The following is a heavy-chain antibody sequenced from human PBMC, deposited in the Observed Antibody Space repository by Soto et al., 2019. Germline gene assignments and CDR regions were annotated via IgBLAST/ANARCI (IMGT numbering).Heavy chain of an antibody. J-gene: IGHJ4*02. D-gene: IGHD4-17*01. CDR1: GYLFTSYG. CDR2: ISAHNGNT. CDR3: ARGRYGDY. V-gene: IGHV1-18*01. Sequence: GPEVKKPGAPVKVSCKGSGYLFTSYGIAWVRQAPGQGLEWMGWISAHNGNTEYAQKFQGRVTVTRDTSTSTAYLELRSLRSDDTALYYCARGRYGDYWGQGALVTVSS.